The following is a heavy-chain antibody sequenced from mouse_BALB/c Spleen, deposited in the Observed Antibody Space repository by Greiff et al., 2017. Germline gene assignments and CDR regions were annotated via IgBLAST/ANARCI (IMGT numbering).Heavy chain of an antibody. CDR3: TRLGLRGWFAY. J-gene: IGHJ3*01. D-gene: IGHD2-4*01. CDR1: GYTFTSYW. Sequence: LQQPGSELVRPGASVKLSCKASGYTFTSYWMHWVKQRPGQGLEWIGNIYPGSGSTNYDEKFKSKATLTVDTSSSTAYMQLSSLTSEDSAVYYCTRLGLRGWFAYWGQGTLVTVSA. CDR2: IYPGSGST. V-gene: IGHV1S22*01.